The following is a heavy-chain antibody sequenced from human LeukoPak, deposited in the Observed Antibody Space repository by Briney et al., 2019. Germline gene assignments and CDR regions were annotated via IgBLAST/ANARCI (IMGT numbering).Heavy chain of an antibody. CDR2: IWYDGSNK. Sequence: GRSLRLSCAASGFTFSSYGMHWARQAPGKGLEWVAVIWYDGSNKYYADSVKGRFTISRDNSKNTLYLQMNSLRAEDTAVYYCARADGWLVGVSYWGQGTLVTVSS. J-gene: IGHJ4*02. D-gene: IGHD6-19*01. CDR1: GFTFSSYG. CDR3: ARADGWLVGVSY. V-gene: IGHV3-33*01.